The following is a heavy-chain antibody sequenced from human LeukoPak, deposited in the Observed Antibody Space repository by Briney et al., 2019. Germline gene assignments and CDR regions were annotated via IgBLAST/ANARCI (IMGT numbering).Heavy chain of an antibody. J-gene: IGHJ5*02. CDR3: ARETLAYCGGDCYSGWFDP. D-gene: IGHD2-21*02. CDR2: ISSSGSTI. CDR1: GFTFSDYC. V-gene: IGHV3-11*01. Sequence: GGSLRLSCAASGFTFSDYCMSWIRQAPGKGLEWVSYISSSGSTIYYADSVKGRFTISRDNAKNSLYLQMNSLRAEDTAVYYCARETLAYCGGDCYSGWFDPWGQGTLVTVSS.